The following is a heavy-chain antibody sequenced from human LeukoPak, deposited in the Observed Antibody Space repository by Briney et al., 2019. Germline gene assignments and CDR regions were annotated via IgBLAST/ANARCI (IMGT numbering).Heavy chain of an antibody. CDR1: GYSFTSYW. V-gene: IGHV5-51*01. J-gene: IGHJ4*02. Sequence: GESLKISCKASGYSFTSYWIGWVRQMREKRLEWMGIIYPGDSDTRYSPSFQGQVTISADKSISTAYLQWSRLKASDTAMYYCARREYYDSNYYYYFYWGQGTLVTVSS. CDR2: IYPGDSDT. D-gene: IGHD3-22*01. CDR3: ARREYYDSNYYYYFY.